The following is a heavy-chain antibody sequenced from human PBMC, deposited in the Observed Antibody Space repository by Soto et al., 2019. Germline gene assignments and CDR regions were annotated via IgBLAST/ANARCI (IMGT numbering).Heavy chain of an antibody. D-gene: IGHD4-17*01. Sequence: QVQLVESGGGVVQPGRSLRLSCAASGFTFSSYGMHWVRQAPGKGLEWVAVIWYDGSNKYYADSVKGRFTISRDNSKNTLYLQLNRLRAEDTAVYYCARDLLGDGDAKGDYYYYCYGMDVWGQGSTVTVS. CDR2: IWYDGSNK. V-gene: IGHV3-33*01. CDR3: ARDLLGDGDAKGDYYYYCYGMDV. CDR1: GFTFSSYG. J-gene: IGHJ6*02.